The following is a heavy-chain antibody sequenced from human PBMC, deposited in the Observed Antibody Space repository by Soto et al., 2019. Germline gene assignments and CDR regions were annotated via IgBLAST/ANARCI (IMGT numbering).Heavy chain of an antibody. CDR3: ASGIAARQNYYYGMDV. V-gene: IGHV5-10-1*01. Sequence: PGESLKISCKGSGYSFTSSWITWVRQMPGKGLEWMGHIDPGDSYINQSPSFQGHVTISTDKSISTVYLQWSSLKASDTAMYYCASGIAARQNYYYGMDVWGQGTTVTVSS. CDR2: IDPGDSYI. J-gene: IGHJ6*02. CDR1: GYSFTSSW. D-gene: IGHD6-6*01.